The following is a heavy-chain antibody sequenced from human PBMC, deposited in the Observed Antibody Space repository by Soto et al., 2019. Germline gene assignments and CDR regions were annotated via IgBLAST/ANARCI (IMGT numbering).Heavy chain of an antibody. D-gene: IGHD3-3*01. V-gene: IGHV1-69*06. J-gene: IGHJ5*02. Sequence: RASVKVSCKASGGTFSSYAISWVRQAPGQGLEWMGGIIPIFGTANYAQKFQGRVTITADKSTSTAYMELSSLRSEDTAVYYCARDNPAYDFWSGYLRWFDPWGQGTLVTVSS. CDR2: IIPIFGTA. CDR1: GGTFSSYA. CDR3: ARDNPAYDFWSGYLRWFDP.